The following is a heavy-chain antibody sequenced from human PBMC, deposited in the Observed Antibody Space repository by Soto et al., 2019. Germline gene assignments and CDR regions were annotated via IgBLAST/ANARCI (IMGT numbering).Heavy chain of an antibody. Sequence: QVQLVQSGAEVQKPGASVRVSCKPSGYTFSDYGISWVRQAPGQGLEWMGWVNIYRGTTNYAQKFQGRVTMTTDTSTTTAYLDLTSLTSDDTAVYYCARERRGYSYGDSWGQGTLVTVSS. V-gene: IGHV1-18*01. CDR2: VNIYRGTT. CDR1: GYTFSDYG. D-gene: IGHD5-18*01. CDR3: ARERRGYSYGDS. J-gene: IGHJ4*02.